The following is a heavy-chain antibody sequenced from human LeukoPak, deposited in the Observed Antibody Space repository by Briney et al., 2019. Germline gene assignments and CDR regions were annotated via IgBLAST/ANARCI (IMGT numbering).Heavy chain of an antibody. CDR2: IISDSAVT. CDR3: ARDPMKYDILTGFYS. Sequence: PGGSLSLSCAASGFTFNIFSMSWVRQAPGKGLEWVSSIISDSAVTHYADSVRGRFTVSRDNAKNSVYLQMTGLKVDDTAIYYCARDPMKYDILTGFYSWGQGVLATVSS. V-gene: IGHV3-21*01. CDR1: GFTFNIFS. D-gene: IGHD3-9*01. J-gene: IGHJ4*02.